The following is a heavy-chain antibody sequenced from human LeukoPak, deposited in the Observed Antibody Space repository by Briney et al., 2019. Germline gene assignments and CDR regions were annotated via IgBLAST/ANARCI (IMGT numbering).Heavy chain of an antibody. V-gene: IGHV3-30-3*01. D-gene: IGHD3-22*01. CDR3: GRDGSVLGITMIVVGNLLFDY. Sequence: GGSLRLSCAASGFTFSSYAMHWVRQAPGKGLEWVAVISYDGSNKYYADSVKGRFTISRDNSKNTLYLQMNSLKAEDTAVYYCGRDGSVLGITMIVVGNLLFDYWGQGTLVTVSS. J-gene: IGHJ4*02. CDR1: GFTFSSYA. CDR2: ISYDGSNK.